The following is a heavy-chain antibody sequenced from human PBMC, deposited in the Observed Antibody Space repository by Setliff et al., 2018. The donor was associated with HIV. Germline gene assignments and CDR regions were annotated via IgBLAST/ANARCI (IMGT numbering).Heavy chain of an antibody. CDR3: ASEGARHYGSGRYHSWFDP. CDR1: GRSISSANYY. CDR2: IYYSVST. Sequence: TLSLPCTVSGRSISSANYYWSWIRQHPGQCLEWIGYIYYSVSTYYNPSLKSRVTMSVDTSNNQFSLKLTSVTAADTAVYYCASEGARHYGSGRYHSWFDPWGQGTEVTVSS. V-gene: IGHV4-31*02. D-gene: IGHD3-10*01. J-gene: IGHJ5*02.